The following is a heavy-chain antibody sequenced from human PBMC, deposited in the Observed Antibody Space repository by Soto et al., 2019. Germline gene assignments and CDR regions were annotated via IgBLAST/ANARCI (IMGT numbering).Heavy chain of an antibody. J-gene: IGHJ5*01. CDR3: GRVAEGFNRWFDS. Sequence: ASVKVSCKASGGTFSSYAISWVRQAPGQGLEWVGGIIPLFGTINYAQKFQGRVTISADESTSTVYMELHSLRSEDTAVYYCGRVAEGFNRWFDSWGQGTLVTVSS. CDR1: GGTFSSYA. CDR2: IIPLFGTI. V-gene: IGHV1-69*13.